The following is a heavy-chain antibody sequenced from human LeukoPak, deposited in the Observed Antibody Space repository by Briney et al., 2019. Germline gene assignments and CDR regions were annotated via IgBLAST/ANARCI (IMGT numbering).Heavy chain of an antibody. CDR1: GFTFSSYW. D-gene: IGHD1-26*01. CDR3: ARGIVGATPYYYYGMDV. Sequence: GGSLTLSCSASGFTFSSYWMHWVRQAPGKGLVWVSRINSDGSSTSYADSVKGRFTSSRDNAKNTLYLQMNSLRAEDTAVYYCARGIVGATPYYYYGMDVWGQGTTVTVSS. CDR2: INSDGSST. V-gene: IGHV3-74*01. J-gene: IGHJ6*02.